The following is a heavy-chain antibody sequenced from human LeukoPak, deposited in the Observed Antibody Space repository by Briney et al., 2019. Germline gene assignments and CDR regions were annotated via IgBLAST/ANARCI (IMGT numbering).Heavy chain of an antibody. D-gene: IGHD2-21*02. CDR1: GFTFSSYW. CDR3: ARRGAYCGGDCSGAFDI. Sequence: PGGSLRLSCPASGFTFSSYWMSWVRQAPGKGLEWVANIKQDGSEKYYVDSVKGRFTISRDNAKNSLYLQMNSLRAEDTAVYYCARRGAYCGGDCSGAFDIWGQGTMVTVSS. CDR2: IKQDGSEK. V-gene: IGHV3-7*01. J-gene: IGHJ3*02.